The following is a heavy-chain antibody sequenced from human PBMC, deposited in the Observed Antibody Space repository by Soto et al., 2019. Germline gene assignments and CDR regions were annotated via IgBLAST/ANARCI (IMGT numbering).Heavy chain of an antibody. CDR1: GGSISSYY. J-gene: IGHJ6*02. V-gene: IGHV4-59*01. D-gene: IGHD3-10*01. CDR2: IYYSGST. Sequence: SDTLSLTCTVSGGSISSYYWSWIRQPPGKGLEWIGYIYYSGSTNYNPSLKSRVTISVDTSKNQFSLKLSSVTAADTAVYYCARSPVIWFGELFGVYYYYYGMDVWGQGTTVT. CDR3: ARSPVIWFGELFGVYYYYYGMDV.